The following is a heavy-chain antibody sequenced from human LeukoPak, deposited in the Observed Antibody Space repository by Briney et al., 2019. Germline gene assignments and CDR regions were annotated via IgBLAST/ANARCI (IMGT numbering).Heavy chain of an antibody. D-gene: IGHD3-16*01. V-gene: IGHV1-8*03. CDR3: ARGAIRLGWFDP. CDR2: MNPNSGNT. Sequence: ASVKVSCKASGYTFTSYDINRVRQAIGQGLEWMGWMNPNSGNTGYAQKFQGRVTITRNTSISTAYMELSSLRSEDTAVYYCARGAIRLGWFDPWGQGTLVTVSS. CDR1: GYTFTSYD. J-gene: IGHJ5*02.